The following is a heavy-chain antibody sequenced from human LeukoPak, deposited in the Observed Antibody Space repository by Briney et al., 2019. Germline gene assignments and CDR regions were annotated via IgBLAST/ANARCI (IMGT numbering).Heavy chain of an antibody. V-gene: IGHV4-34*01. D-gene: IGHD5-12*01. CDR3: ARQYSGYLRNWFDP. CDR1: GGSFSGYY. Sequence: PSETLSLTCAVYGGSFSGYYWSWIRQPPGKGLEWIGEISHSGSTNYNPSLKSRVTISVDTSKNQFSLKLSSVTAADTAVYYCARQYSGYLRNWFDPWGQGTLVTVSS. J-gene: IGHJ5*02. CDR2: ISHSGST.